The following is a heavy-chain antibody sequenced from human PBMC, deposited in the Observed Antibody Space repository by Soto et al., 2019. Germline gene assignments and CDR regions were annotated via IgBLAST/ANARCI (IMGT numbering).Heavy chain of an antibody. Sequence: QVQLQQWGAGLLKPSETLSLTCAVYGGSFSGYYWSWIRQPPGKGLEWIGEINHSGSTNYNPSLKSRVTISVHTSKNQFSLKLSSVTAADAAVYYCARAVAGRVGYWGQGTLVTVSS. D-gene: IGHD6-19*01. CDR3: ARAVAGRVGY. J-gene: IGHJ4*02. CDR2: INHSGST. V-gene: IGHV4-34*01. CDR1: GGSFSGYY.